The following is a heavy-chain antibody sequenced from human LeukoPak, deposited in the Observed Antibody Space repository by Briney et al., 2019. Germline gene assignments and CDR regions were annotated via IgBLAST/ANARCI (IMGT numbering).Heavy chain of an antibody. Sequence: ASVMVSCKASAYTFTSFDINWVRQATGQGLEWMGWMNPNFGYTGYAQKFQDRVTITRNTSISTAYMELSSLRSEDTAVYYCARSYCGGGGCYLDYWGQGTLVTVSS. J-gene: IGHJ4*02. CDR2: MNPNFGYT. CDR1: AYTFTSFD. CDR3: ARSYCGGGGCYLDY. V-gene: IGHV1-8*03. D-gene: IGHD2-21*01.